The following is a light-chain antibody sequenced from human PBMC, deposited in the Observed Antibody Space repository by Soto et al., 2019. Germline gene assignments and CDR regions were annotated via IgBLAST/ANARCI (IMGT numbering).Light chain of an antibody. V-gene: IGKV1-12*01. CDR3: QQANSFPLT. CDR1: QTISSW. Sequence: DIQMTQSPSTLSGSVGDRVTITCRASQTISSWLAWYQQKPGKAPNLLIYAASSLHSGVPSRFSGSGSGTDFTLTISSLQPEDFATYYCQQANSFPLTLGGGTKVDI. CDR2: AAS. J-gene: IGKJ4*01.